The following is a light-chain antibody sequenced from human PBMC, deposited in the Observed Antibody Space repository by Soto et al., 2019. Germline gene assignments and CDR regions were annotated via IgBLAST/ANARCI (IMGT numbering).Light chain of an antibody. CDR3: QQYNNWPGT. J-gene: IGKJ1*01. Sequence: EIVMTQSPATLSVSPGERATLSCRASQSVSSNLAWYQQKPGQAPRLLIYGASTRATGIPARFSGRGSGTEFTLTISRLQSEDFAVYYGQQYNNWPGTFGQGTKVEIK. V-gene: IGKV3-15*01. CDR2: GAS. CDR1: QSVSSN.